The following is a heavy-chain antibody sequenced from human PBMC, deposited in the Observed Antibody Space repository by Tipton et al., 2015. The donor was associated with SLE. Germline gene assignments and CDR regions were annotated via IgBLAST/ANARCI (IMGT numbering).Heavy chain of an antibody. V-gene: IGHV4-59*11. J-gene: IGHJ4*02. D-gene: IGHD4-23*01. Sequence: TLFLTCTVSGGSISSHYWSWIRQPPGKGLEWIGYIYYSGSTNYNPSLKSRVTISVDTSKNQFSLKLSSVTAADTAVYYCATTVASYFDYWGQGTLVTVSS. CDR1: GGSISSHY. CDR3: ATTVASYFDY. CDR2: IYYSGST.